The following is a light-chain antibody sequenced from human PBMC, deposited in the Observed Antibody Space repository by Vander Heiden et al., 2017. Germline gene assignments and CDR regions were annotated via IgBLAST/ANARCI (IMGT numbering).Light chain of an antibody. J-gene: IGKJ5*01. V-gene: IGKV1-33*01. Sequence: CPFPISVSHGYRLTITCYASQDISIYLNWYQQKPEKAPKLLNYDAYNLETGGPSWFGGSGSGTDFTFTISRLQPEDIATYYCQRYDNLPITFGQGTRLEIK. CDR2: DAY. CDR1: QDISIY. CDR3: QRYDNLPIT.